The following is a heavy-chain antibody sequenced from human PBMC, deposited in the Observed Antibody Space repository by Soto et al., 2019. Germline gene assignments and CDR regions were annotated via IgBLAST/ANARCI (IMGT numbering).Heavy chain of an antibody. CDR3: AKDLNGSGSFTSYYHYGMDV. CDR1: GFTFSNYA. CDR2: ISGSGRNT. J-gene: IGHJ6*02. V-gene: IGHV3-23*01. D-gene: IGHD3-10*01. Sequence: EVQMLESGGGLVHPGGSLRLSCAASGFTFSNYAMNWVRQAPGKGLEWVSSISGSGRNTYYADSVKGRLTICRDSSKNTLYLQMNSLRVEDTGVYYCAKDLNGSGSFTSYYHYGMDVWGQGTTVTVSS.